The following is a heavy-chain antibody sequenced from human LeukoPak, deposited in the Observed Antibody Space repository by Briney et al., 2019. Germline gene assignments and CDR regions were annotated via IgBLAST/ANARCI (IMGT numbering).Heavy chain of an antibody. CDR1: GYTFTSYD. J-gene: IGHJ6*03. D-gene: IGHD2-2*01. Sequence: ASVKVSCKASGYTFTSYDINWVRQATGQGLEWMGWMNPNSGNTGYAQKFQGRVTMTRNTSISTAYMELSSLRSEDTAVYYCARGVRVRVVVPAALSYYYYMDVWGKETTVTVSS. CDR3: ARGVRVRVVVPAALSYYYYMDV. CDR2: MNPNSGNT. V-gene: IGHV1-8*01.